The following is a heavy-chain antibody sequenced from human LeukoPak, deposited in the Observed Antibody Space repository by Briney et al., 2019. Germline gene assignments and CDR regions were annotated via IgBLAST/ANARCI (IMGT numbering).Heavy chain of an antibody. CDR3: ARDLGSSVGYYYYGMDV. CDR1: GGSISSYY. Sequence: SETLSLTCTVSGGSISSYYWSWIRQPAGKGLERIGRIYTSESTNYNPSLKSRVTMSVDTSKNQFSLKLSSVTAADTAVYYCARDLGSSVGYYYYGMDVWGQGTTVTVSS. V-gene: IGHV4-4*07. CDR2: IYTSEST. J-gene: IGHJ6*02. D-gene: IGHD6-6*01.